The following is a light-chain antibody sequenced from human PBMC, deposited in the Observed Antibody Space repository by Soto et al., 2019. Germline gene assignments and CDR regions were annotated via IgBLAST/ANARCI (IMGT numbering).Light chain of an antibody. CDR2: KAT. CDR3: QHYNSYSEA. J-gene: IGKJ1*01. V-gene: IGKV1-5*03. Sequence: DIQMTHSPSTVSASVGDRVSITCRASQTISSWLAWYQQKPRKAPKLLIYKATTLKSGVPSRFSGSGSGTEFTLTISSLQPDDFATYYCQHYNSYSEAFGQGPKVDI. CDR1: QTISSW.